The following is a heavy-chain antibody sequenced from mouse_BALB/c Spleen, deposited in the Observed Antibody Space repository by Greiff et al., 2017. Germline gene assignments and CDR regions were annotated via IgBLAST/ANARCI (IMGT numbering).Heavy chain of an antibody. V-gene: IGHV1-9*01. Sequence: QVQLQQSGAELMKPGASVKISCKATGYTFSSYWIEWVKQRPGHGLEWIGEILPGSGSTNYNEKFKGKATFTADTSSNTAYMQLSSLTSEDSAVYYCARKEAYYRYDGGDYWGQGTTLTVSS. CDR1: GYTFSSYW. J-gene: IGHJ2*01. CDR3: ARKEAYYRYDGGDY. D-gene: IGHD2-14*01. CDR2: ILPGSGST.